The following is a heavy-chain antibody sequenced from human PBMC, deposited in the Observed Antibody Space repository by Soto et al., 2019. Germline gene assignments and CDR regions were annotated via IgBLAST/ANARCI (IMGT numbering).Heavy chain of an antibody. CDR1: GDSVSSNSAA. V-gene: IGHV6-1*01. CDR3: ARWETSSGWNAFDI. D-gene: IGHD6-19*01. CDR2: TYYRSKWYN. Sequence: SQTLSLTCAISGDSVSSNSAAWNWIRQSPSRGLEWLGRTYYRSKWYNDYAVPVKSRITINPDTSKNQFSLQLNSVTPEDTAVYYCARWETSSGWNAFDIWGQGTMVTVSS. J-gene: IGHJ3*02.